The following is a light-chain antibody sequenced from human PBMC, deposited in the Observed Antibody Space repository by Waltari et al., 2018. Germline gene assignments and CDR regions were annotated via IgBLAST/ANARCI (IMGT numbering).Light chain of an antibody. V-gene: IGKV1-39*01. Sequence: DIQMTQSPSSLSASVGDRVTITCRASQSISSYLNWYQQKPGKAPKLLIYDASSLQSGVPSRFSGSGSGTDFTLTISSLQPEDFATYYCQQSYSTPLALTFGGGTKVEIK. J-gene: IGKJ4*01. CDR1: QSISSY. CDR3: QQSYSTPLALT. CDR2: DAS.